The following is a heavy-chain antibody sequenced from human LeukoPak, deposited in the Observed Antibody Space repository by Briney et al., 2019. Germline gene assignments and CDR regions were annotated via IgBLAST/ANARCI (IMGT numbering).Heavy chain of an antibody. J-gene: IGHJ4*02. CDR2: ISSSSSYI. CDR3: ARSSWPYYYGSGSYYKGFDYFDY. V-gene: IGHV3-11*06. CDR1: GFTFSDHY. D-gene: IGHD3-10*01. Sequence: GGSLRLSCEASGFTFSDHYMSWIRQAPGKGLEWVSSISSSSSYIYYADSVKGRFTISRDNAKNSLYLQMNSLRAEDTAVYYCARSSWPYYYGSGSYYKGFDYFDYWGQGTLVTVSS.